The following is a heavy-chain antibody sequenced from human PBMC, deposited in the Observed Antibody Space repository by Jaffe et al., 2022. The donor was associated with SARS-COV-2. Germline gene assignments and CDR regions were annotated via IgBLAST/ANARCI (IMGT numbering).Heavy chain of an antibody. J-gene: IGHJ4*02. V-gene: IGHV4-39*01. Sequence: QLQLQESGPGLVKPSETLSLTCTVSGGSISSSSYYWGWIRQPPGKGLEWIGSIYYSGSTYYNPSLKSRVTISVDTSKNQFSLKLSSVTAADTAVYYCARHSDSSSWYGLYYFDYWGQGTLVTVSS. CDR3: ARHSDSSSWYGLYYFDY. CDR2: IYYSGST. D-gene: IGHD6-13*01. CDR1: GGSISSSSYY.